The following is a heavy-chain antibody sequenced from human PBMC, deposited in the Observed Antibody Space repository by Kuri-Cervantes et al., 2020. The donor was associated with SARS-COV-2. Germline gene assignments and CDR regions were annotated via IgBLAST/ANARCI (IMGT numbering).Heavy chain of an antibody. Sequence: ASVKVSCKASGYTFTSYDINWVRQATGQGLEWMGIINPSGGSTSYAQKFQGRVTMTRNTSISTAYMELSSLRSEDTAVYYCAIYLKGIAAAGTGPPPDYWGQGTLVTVSS. CDR2: INPSGGST. CDR3: AIYLKGIAAAGTGPPPDY. V-gene: IGHV1-8*01. D-gene: IGHD6-13*01. CDR1: GYTFTSYD. J-gene: IGHJ4*02.